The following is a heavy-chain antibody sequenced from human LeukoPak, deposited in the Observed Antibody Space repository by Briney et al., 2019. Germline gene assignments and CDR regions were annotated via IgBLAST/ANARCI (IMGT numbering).Heavy chain of an antibody. CDR3: ATDRGGGCYGGLDY. Sequence: PGGSLRLSCAASGFTFSSFGMDCVRQAPGKGLEWVSLISFDGADKYYTDSVKGRFTISRDNSKSTLYLQMNSLTPAHTAVYYCATDRGGGCYGGLDYWGQGTLVTVSS. J-gene: IGHJ4*02. CDR2: ISFDGADK. V-gene: IGHV3-30*03. D-gene: IGHD6-19*01. CDR1: GFTFSSFG.